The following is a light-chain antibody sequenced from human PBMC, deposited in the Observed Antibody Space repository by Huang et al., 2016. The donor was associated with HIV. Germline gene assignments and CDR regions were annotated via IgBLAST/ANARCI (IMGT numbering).Light chain of an antibody. J-gene: IGKJ5*01. CDR3: QQRSNWPVT. V-gene: IGKV3-11*02. CDR2: NTS. Sequence: EIVLTQSPATLSLSPGERATLSCRASQSIGSYLAWYQQKPGQAPRLRIYNTSNRATGIPARFSGSGSGRGFTLTISSLEPDDFAVYYCQQRSNWPVTFGQGTRLEIK. CDR1: QSIGSY.